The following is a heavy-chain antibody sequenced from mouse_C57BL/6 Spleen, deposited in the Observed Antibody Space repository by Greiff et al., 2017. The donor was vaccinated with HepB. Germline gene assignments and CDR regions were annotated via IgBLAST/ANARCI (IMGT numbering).Heavy chain of an antibody. J-gene: IGHJ4*01. CDR3: ARPPLYYYAMDY. CDR1: GYTFTSYW. CDR2: IHPNSGST. D-gene: IGHD1-1*02. Sequence: QVQLQQPGAELVKPGASVKLSCKASGYTFTSYWMHWVKQRPGQGLEWIGMIHPNSGSTNYNEKFKSKATLTVDKSSSTAYMQLSSLTSEDSAVYYCARPPLYYYAMDYWGQGTSVTVSS. V-gene: IGHV1-64*01.